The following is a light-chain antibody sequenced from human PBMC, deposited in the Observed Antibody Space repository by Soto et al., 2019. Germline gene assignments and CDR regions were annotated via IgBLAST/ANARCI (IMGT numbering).Light chain of an antibody. CDR1: QSFIHTSNNKSY. Sequence: DLVVTQSPDSLAVSLGVRATINCKSIQSFIHTSNNKSYLAWYQQKPGQAPRLLIYGASTRATGIPARFSGSGSGTDFTLTISNVEAEDVAIYYCQQYHSAPITFGQGTRLEIK. V-gene: IGKV4-1*01. CDR3: QQYHSAPIT. J-gene: IGKJ5*01. CDR2: GAS.